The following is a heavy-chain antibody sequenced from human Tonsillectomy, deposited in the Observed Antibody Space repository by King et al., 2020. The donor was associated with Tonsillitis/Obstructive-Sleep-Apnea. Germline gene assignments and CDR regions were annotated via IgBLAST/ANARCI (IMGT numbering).Heavy chain of an antibody. D-gene: IGHD5-24*01. Sequence: QLQESGPGLVKPSETLSLTCTVSGGSISSYYWSWIRQPPGKGLEWIGYIYYSGSTNYNPSLKSRVTISVDTSKNQFSLKLSSVTAADTAVYYCASTGRKMATGNGFYFDYWGQGTLVTVSS. CDR3: ASTGRKMATGNGFYFDY. CDR2: IYYSGST. V-gene: IGHV4-59*08. CDR1: GGSISSYY. J-gene: IGHJ4*02.